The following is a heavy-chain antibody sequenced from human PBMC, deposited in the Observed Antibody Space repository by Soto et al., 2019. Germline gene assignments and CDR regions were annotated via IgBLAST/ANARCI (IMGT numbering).Heavy chain of an antibody. CDR1: GDSISNSRFY. CDR2: IYHTGNA. Sequence: TSETLSLTCSVSGDSISNSRFYWAWIRQPPGEGLEWIGSIYHTGNAYYNPSLKSRVTIFVDTSKNFFSLKLTFLTAAATAFFYCARDYFDSSDYTTNWLDPWGQGTLVTVS. D-gene: IGHD3-22*01. CDR3: ARDYFDSSDYTTNWLDP. V-gene: IGHV4-39*02. J-gene: IGHJ5*02.